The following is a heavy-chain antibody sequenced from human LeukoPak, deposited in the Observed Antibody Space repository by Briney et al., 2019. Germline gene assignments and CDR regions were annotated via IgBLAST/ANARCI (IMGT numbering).Heavy chain of an antibody. J-gene: IGHJ2*01. CDR3: ARDMTTVKYWYFDL. D-gene: IGHD4-17*01. Sequence: GGSLRLSCAASGFTFSSYSVNWVRQAPGKGLEWVSSISSSGSFIYYADSLKGRFTISRDNAKNSLYLQMNSLRAEDTAVYYCARDMTTVKYWYFDLWGRGTLVTVSS. V-gene: IGHV3-21*01. CDR2: ISSSGSFI. CDR1: GFTFSSYS.